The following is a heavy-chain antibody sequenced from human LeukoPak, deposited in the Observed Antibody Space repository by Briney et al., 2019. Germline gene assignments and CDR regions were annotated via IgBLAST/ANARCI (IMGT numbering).Heavy chain of an antibody. CDR1: GYTFITYG. D-gene: IGHD5-18*01. V-gene: IGHV1-18*01. CDR3: ARDKAPRYTYGLGH. CDR2: ISPYDGST. J-gene: IGHJ4*02. Sequence: GASVKVSCKASGYTFITYGINWVRQAPGQGLEWMGWISPYDGSTNFAQNFQGRVTMTTDTITNTAFMELRSLRFEDTAVYYCARDKAPRYTYGLGHWGQGTPVTVSS.